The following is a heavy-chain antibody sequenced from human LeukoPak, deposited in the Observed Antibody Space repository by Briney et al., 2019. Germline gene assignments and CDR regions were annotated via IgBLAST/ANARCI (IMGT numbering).Heavy chain of an antibody. D-gene: IGHD6-19*01. CDR2: INPNSGGT. Sequence: ASVKVSCKASGYTFTGYYMHWVRQAPGQGLEWMGWINPNSGGTNYAQKFQGRVTMTRDTSISTAYMELSRLRSDDTAVYYCARVGARATAVAGAFDYWGQGTLVTVSS. J-gene: IGHJ4*02. V-gene: IGHV1-2*02. CDR1: GYTFTGYY. CDR3: ARVGARATAVAGAFDY.